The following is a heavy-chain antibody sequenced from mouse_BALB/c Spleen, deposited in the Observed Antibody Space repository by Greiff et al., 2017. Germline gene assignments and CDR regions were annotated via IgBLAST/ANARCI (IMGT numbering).Heavy chain of an antibody. D-gene: IGHD1-1*01. CDR1: GFTFSSFG. V-gene: IGHV5-17*02. CDR2: ISSGSSTI. CDR3: ARDYSYAMEY. J-gene: IGHJ4*01. Sequence: EVQGVESGGGLVQPGGSRKLSCAASGFTFSSFGMHWVRQAPEKGLEWVAYISSGSSTIYYADTVKGRFTISRDNPKNTLFLQMTSLRSEDTAMYYCARDYSYAMEYWGQGTSVTVSS.